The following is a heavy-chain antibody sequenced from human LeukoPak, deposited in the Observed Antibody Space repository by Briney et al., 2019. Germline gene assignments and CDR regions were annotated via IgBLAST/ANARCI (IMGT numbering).Heavy chain of an antibody. V-gene: IGHV3-30*03. J-gene: IGHJ4*02. CDR3: ARDSPFFDY. CDR2: ISYDGSNK. Sequence: GGSLRLSCADSGFTFSSYGMHWVRQAPGKGLEGVAVISYDGSNKYYADSWKGRFIISRDNSKNTLYLQMTGLRAEDTAVYYCARDSPFFDYWGQGTLVTVSS. CDR1: GFTFSSYG.